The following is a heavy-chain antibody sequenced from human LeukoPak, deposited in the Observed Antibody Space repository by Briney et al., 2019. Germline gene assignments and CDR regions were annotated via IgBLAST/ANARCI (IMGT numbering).Heavy chain of an antibody. D-gene: IGHD3-3*01. Sequence: SGGSLRLSCAASGFGFSSYWMSWVRQAPGKGLEWVANINPDGSNMLYVDSVKGRFTISRDNAKNSLYLQMNNLRAEDTAVYFCVSGFLQWLYWGQGTLVTVSS. CDR3: VSGFLQWLY. J-gene: IGHJ4*02. V-gene: IGHV3-7*01. CDR1: GFGFSSYW. CDR2: INPDGSNM.